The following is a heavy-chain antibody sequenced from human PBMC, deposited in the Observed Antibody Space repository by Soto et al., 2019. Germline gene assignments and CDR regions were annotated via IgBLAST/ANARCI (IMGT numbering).Heavy chain of an antibody. CDR1: GGSISSYY. CDR2: IYYSGST. J-gene: IGHJ3*02. D-gene: IGHD6-13*01. V-gene: IGHV4-59*12. CDR3: ARGFSSWXPSDAFDI. Sequence: PSETLSLTCTVSGGSISSYYWSWIRQPPGKGLEWIGYIYYSGSTNYNPSLKSRVTISVDTSKNQFSLKLSSVTAADTAVYYCARGFSSWXPSDAFDIWGQGTMVTV.